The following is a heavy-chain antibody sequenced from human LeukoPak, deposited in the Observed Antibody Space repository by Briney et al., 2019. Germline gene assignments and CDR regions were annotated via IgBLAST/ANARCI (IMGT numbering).Heavy chain of an antibody. Sequence: SETMSLTCTLSGGSTSSYSWGWIRHPPGRGLEWIGRIYTSGSPNYNLSLRSQATMPVTPPKHQSTLNLGSVTAADRPVYYCASGELLPAGYYYRDVWGKGTTVTVSS. CDR3: ASGELLPAGYYYRDV. D-gene: IGHD1-26*01. CDR2: IYTSGSP. V-gene: IGHV4-4*07. CDR1: GGSTSSYS. J-gene: IGHJ6*03.